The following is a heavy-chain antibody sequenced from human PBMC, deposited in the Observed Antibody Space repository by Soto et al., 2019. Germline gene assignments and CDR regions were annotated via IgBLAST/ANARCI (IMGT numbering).Heavy chain of an antibody. J-gene: IGHJ6*02. CDR1: GYTFTSYG. V-gene: IGHV1-18*01. CDR2: IRAYNGNT. D-gene: IGHD6-13*01. CDR3: ARVDSSSWYGVTTYYYYGMDV. Sequence: GASVKVSCKASGYTFTSYGISWVRQAPGQGLEWMGWIRAYNGNTNYAQKLQGRVTMTTDTSASTAYMELRSLRSDDTAVYYCARVDSSSWYGVTTYYYYGMDVWGQGTTVTVSS.